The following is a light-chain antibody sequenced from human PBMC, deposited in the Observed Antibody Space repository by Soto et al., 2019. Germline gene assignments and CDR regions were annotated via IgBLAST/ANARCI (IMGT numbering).Light chain of an antibody. Sequence: DIQMTQSPSTLSASVGDRVTITCRASQSISSWLAWYQQKPGKAPKLLIYKASSLESGVPSRFSGSGSGTEFTLTISRRQPDDFATYYCQQYNSYVTFGGGTKVEIK. CDR1: QSISSW. V-gene: IGKV1-5*03. J-gene: IGKJ4*01. CDR2: KAS. CDR3: QQYNSYVT.